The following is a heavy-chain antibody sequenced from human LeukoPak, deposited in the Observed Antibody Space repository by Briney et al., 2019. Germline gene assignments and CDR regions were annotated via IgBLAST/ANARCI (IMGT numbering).Heavy chain of an antibody. CDR1: GFTFSNAW. CDR2: IKSKTDGGTT. Sequence: PGGSLGLSCAASGFTFSNAWMSWVRQAPGKGLEWVGRIKSKTDGGTTDYAAPVKGRFTISRDDSKNTLYLQMNSLKTEDTAVYYCTTLRLDYYGDYLDYWGQGTLVTVSS. V-gene: IGHV3-15*01. CDR3: TTLRLDYYGDYLDY. D-gene: IGHD4-17*01. J-gene: IGHJ4*02.